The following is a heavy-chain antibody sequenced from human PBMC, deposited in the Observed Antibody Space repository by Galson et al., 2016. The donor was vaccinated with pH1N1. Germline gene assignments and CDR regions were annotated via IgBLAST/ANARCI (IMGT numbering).Heavy chain of an antibody. Sequence: TLSLTCTVSGGSITSDSDFWTWIRQPAGKGLEWIGRVSGTGSTNYNPSLKSRVTISIDTSKSQFSLKMASVTAADTAVYFCAREPLEWLIISGHRVQLNWFDPWGQGTLVTVSS. CDR1: GGSITSDSDF. CDR2: VSGTGST. V-gene: IGHV4-61*02. CDR3: AREPLEWLIISGHRVQLNWFDP. D-gene: IGHD3-3*01. J-gene: IGHJ5*02.